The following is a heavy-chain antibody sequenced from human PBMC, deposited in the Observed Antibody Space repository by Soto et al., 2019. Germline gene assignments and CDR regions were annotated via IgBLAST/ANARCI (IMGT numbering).Heavy chain of an antibody. CDR1: GFTFISYS. CDR2: ISSSSSYI. J-gene: IGHJ6*02. CDR3: ARAFPYYYGMDV. V-gene: IGHV3-21*01. Sequence: AWGSLRLSCAASGFTFISYSISCVRQAPGKWREWVSSISSSSSYIYYADSVKGRFTISRDYAKNSLYLQMNSLGAEDTAVYYCARAFPYYYGMDVWGQGTTVTVSS.